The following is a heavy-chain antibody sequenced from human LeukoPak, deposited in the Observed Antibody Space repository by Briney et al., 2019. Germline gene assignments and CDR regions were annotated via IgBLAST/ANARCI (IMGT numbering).Heavy chain of an antibody. CDR1: GFTFSSYW. J-gene: IGHJ4*02. CDR3: ARDRGGSGPTTTDF. CDR2: TNTDGSST. V-gene: IGHV3-74*01. D-gene: IGHD6-19*01. Sequence: GGSLRLSCTASGFTFSSYWMHWVRQAPGKGLVWVSRTNTDGSSTIYADSVKGRFTTSRDNAKNTLYLQMNSLRAEDTAVYYCARDRGGSGPTTTDFWGQGTLVTVSS.